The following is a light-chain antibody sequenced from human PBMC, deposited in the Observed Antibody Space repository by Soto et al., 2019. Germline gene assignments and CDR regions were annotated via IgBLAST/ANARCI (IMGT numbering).Light chain of an antibody. CDR2: DAS. J-gene: IGKJ4*01. CDR1: PSAASA. CDR3: QQYRDWPLT. Sequence: EIVLTQSPATLSVSPGERATLSCRASPSAASAVAWYQQKPGQAPRLLIYDASTRATGIPARFSGSGSATDFTLTISSLQSEDFAVYSCQQYRDWPLTFGGGTKVDLK. V-gene: IGKV3-15*01.